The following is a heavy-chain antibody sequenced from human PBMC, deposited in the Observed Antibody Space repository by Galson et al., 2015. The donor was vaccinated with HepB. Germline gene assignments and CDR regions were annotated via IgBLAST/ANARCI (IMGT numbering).Heavy chain of an antibody. CDR3: ARRRYSSSWLDAFDI. CDR1: GYSFTSYW. V-gene: IGHV5-51*01. Sequence: QSGAEVKKPGESLKISCKGSGYSFTSYWIGWVRLMPGKGLEWMGVIYPGDSDTRYSPSFQGHVTISADKSISTAYLQWSSLKASDTAMYYCARRRYSSSWLDAFDIWGQGTLVTVSS. J-gene: IGHJ3*02. CDR2: IYPGDSDT. D-gene: IGHD6-13*01.